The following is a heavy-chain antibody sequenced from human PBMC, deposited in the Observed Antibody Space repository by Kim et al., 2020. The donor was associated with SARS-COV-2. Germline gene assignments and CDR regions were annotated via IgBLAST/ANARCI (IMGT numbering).Heavy chain of an antibody. CDR1: GYTFTSYG. CDR2: ISAYNGNT. J-gene: IGHJ6*02. V-gene: IGHV1-18*01. Sequence: ASVKVSCKASGYTFTSYGISWVRQAPGQGLEWMGWISAYNGNTNYAQKLQGRVTMTTDTSTSTAYMELRSLRSDDTAVYYCARGETINYYYYGMDVWGQGTTVTVSS. CDR3: ARGETINYYYYGMDV. D-gene: IGHD3-3*01.